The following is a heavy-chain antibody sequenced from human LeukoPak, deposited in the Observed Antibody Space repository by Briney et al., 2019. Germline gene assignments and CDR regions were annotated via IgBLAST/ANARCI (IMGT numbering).Heavy chain of an antibody. Sequence: GGSLRLSCAASGFTFSSYGMHWVRQAPGKGLEWVAVISYDGSNKYYADSVKGRFTISRDNSKNTLYLQMNSLRAEDTAVYYCAGGADWNYYFDYWGQGTLVTVSS. J-gene: IGHJ4*02. CDR1: GFTFSSYG. V-gene: IGHV3-30*03. CDR3: AGGADWNYYFDY. CDR2: ISYDGSNK. D-gene: IGHD1-7*01.